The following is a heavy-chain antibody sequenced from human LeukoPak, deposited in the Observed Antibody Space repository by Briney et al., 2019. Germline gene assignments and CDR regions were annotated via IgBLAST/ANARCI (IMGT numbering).Heavy chain of an antibody. CDR1: GYTFTSYY. J-gene: IGHJ6*02. D-gene: IGHD4-17*01. CDR3: ATDQLTTVTRRHYYYYYGMDV. V-gene: IGHV1-46*01. CDR2: INPSGGST. Sequence: GASVKVSCKASGYTFTSYYMHWVRQAPGEGLEWMGIINPSGGSTSYAQKFQGRVTMTRDTSKSTVYMELSSLRSEDTAVYYCATDQLTTVTRRHYYYYYGMDVWGQGTTVTVSS.